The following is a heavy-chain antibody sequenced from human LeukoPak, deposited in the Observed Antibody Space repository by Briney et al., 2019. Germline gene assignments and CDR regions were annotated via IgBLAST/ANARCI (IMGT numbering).Heavy chain of an antibody. Sequence: GAAVKVSCKASGYTFTCYYMHWVRQAPGQGLEWMGWINPNSGGTNYAQKFQGRVTMTRDTSISTAYMELSRLRSDDTAVYYCARAPRYSTYVYYYCYGMDVWGQGTTVTVSS. D-gene: IGHD4-11*01. J-gene: IGHJ6*02. CDR1: GYTFTCYY. V-gene: IGHV1-2*02. CDR2: INPNSGGT. CDR3: ARAPRYSTYVYYYCYGMDV.